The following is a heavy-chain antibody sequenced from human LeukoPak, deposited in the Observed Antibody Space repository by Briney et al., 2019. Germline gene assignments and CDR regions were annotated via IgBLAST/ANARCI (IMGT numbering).Heavy chain of an antibody. V-gene: IGHV3-74*01. CDR2: IRGDGAHT. D-gene: IGHD5-24*01. J-gene: IGHJ4*02. Sequence: PGGSLRLSCVASGFTFSNYWMHWVSQAPGKGLMWVSRIRGDGAHTSYVDSVKGRFTVSRDNGKNTLYLEMNSLTDEDTAIYYCVRGGDGYNFDFWGRGTLVSVS. CDR1: GFTFSNYW. CDR3: VRGGDGYNFDF.